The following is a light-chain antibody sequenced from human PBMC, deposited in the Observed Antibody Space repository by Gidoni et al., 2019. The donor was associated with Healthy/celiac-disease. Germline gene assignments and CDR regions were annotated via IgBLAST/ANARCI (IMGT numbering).Light chain of an antibody. Sequence: EIVMTQSPATLSVSPGERATLSCRASQSVSSNLAWYQQKPGQAPRLLIYGASTRATGIPARFSGSGSGTEFTLTISSLQSEDFAVYYCQQYNNWPRATFGGXTKVEIK. CDR3: QQYNNWPRAT. CDR2: GAS. CDR1: QSVSSN. V-gene: IGKV3-15*01. J-gene: IGKJ4*01.